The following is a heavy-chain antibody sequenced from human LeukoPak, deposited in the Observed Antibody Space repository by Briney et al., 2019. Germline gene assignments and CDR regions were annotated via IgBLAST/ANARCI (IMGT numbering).Heavy chain of an antibody. Sequence: PSETLSLTCTVSGGSISSGGYYWSWIRQHPGKGLEWIGYIYYSGSTYYNPSLKGRVTISVDTSKNQLSLKLSSVTAADTAVYYCARAPRDDLGSLDYWGQGTLVTVSS. D-gene: IGHD3/OR15-3a*01. CDR2: IYYSGST. CDR3: ARAPRDDLGSLDY. V-gene: IGHV4-31*03. J-gene: IGHJ4*02. CDR1: GGSISSGGYY.